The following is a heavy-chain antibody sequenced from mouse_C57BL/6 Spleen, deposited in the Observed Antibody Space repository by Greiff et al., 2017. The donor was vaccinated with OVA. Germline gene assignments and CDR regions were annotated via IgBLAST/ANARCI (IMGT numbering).Heavy chain of an antibody. J-gene: IGHJ4*01. Sequence: EVQRVESGGGLVKPGGSLKLSCAASGFTFSDYGMHWVRQAPEKGLEWVAYISSGSSTIYYADTVKGRFTISRDNAKNTLFLQMTSLRSEDTAMYYCASDGYYEGYYAMDYWGQGTSVTVSS. CDR2: ISSGSSTI. V-gene: IGHV5-17*01. CDR1: GFTFSDYG. CDR3: ASDGYYEGYYAMDY. D-gene: IGHD2-3*01.